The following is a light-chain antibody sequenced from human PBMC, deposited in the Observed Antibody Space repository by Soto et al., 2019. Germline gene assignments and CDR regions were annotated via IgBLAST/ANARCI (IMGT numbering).Light chain of an antibody. Sequence: DIVMTQSPLSLAVTTGEPASISCSSSQILLHSNGYNYLDWYLQKPGQSPQLLIYLGSNRASGVPDRFSGSGSGTDFTLTISSLQPEDVATYYCQQYNSAPRTFGGGTKGAIK. V-gene: IGKV2-28*01. CDR2: LGS. CDR1: QILLHSNGYNY. J-gene: IGKJ4*01. CDR3: QQYNSAPRT.